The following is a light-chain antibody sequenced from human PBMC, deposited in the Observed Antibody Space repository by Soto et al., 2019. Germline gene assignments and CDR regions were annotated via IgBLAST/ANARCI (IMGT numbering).Light chain of an antibody. J-gene: IGKJ1*01. Sequence: EIVMTQSPATLSVSPGERATLSCRASQSVSNNLAWYQQKPGQAPRLLIYGASTRATGIPARFSGSGSGTEFTLTISSLQSEDCAVYYCQQYNSWPPAFGQGTKVEIK. V-gene: IGKV3-15*01. CDR2: GAS. CDR1: QSVSNN. CDR3: QQYNSWPPA.